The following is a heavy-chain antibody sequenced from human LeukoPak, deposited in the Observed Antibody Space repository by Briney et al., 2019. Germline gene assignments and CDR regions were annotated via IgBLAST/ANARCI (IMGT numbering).Heavy chain of an antibody. V-gene: IGHV3-15*01. J-gene: IGHJ4*02. Sequence: AGGSHRLSCAASGFTFRNAWMSWVRQAPGKGLEWVGRIRSEVDGGTADYAAAVEGRFTISRDDSNNKLYLQMNSLKTEDTAVYYCNTDSMEDIRGYCTGGRCGGIDYWGQGTLVTVSS. D-gene: IGHD2-15*01. CDR2: IRSEVDGGTA. CDR1: GFTFRNAW. CDR3: NTDSMEDIRGYCTGGRCGGIDY.